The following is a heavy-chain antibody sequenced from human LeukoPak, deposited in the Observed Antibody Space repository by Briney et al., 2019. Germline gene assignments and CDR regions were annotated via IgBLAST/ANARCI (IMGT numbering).Heavy chain of an antibody. J-gene: IGHJ3*02. D-gene: IGHD5-12*01. CDR1: GFTFSSYG. CDR3: AKMKYEYRFRDAFDI. V-gene: IGHV3-30*18. Sequence: GGSLRLSCAASGFTFSSYGMHWVRQAPGRGLEWVAVISYDGSNKYYADSVKGRFTISRDNSKNTLYLQMNSLRAEDTAVYYCAKMKYEYRFRDAFDIWGQGTMVTVSS. CDR2: ISYDGSNK.